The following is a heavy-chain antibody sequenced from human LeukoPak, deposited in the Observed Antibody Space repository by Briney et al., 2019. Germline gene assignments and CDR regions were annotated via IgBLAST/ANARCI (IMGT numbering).Heavy chain of an antibody. CDR1: GFTFSSYS. J-gene: IGHJ4*02. V-gene: IGHV3-48*01. CDR3: AKRAPYYFDY. CDR2: ISSSSSTI. Sequence: GSLRLSCAASGFTFSSYSMNWVRQAPGKGLEWVSYISSSSSTIYYADSVKGRFTISRDNAKNSLYLQMNSLRAEDTALYYCAKRAPYYFDYWGQGTLVTVSS.